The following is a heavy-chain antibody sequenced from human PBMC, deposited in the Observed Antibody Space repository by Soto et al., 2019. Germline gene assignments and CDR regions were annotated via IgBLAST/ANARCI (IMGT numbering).Heavy chain of an antibody. D-gene: IGHD3-3*01. Sequence: PSETLSLTCTGSGGSISSGGYYWSWIRQHPGKGLEWIGYIYYSGSTYYNPSLKSRVTISVDTSKNQFSLKLSSVTAADTAVYYCARGPPRTDFWSAIYYGMDVWGQGTTVTVSS. CDR1: GGSISSGGYY. CDR3: ARGPPRTDFWSAIYYGMDV. V-gene: IGHV4-31*03. J-gene: IGHJ6*02. CDR2: IYYSGST.